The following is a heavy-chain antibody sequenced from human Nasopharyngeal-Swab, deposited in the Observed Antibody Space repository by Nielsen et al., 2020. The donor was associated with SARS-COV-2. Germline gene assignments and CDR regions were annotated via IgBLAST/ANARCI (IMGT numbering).Heavy chain of an antibody. Sequence: ASVKVSCKASGYTFTSYDINWVRQANGQGLEWMGWMNPNSGNTGYAQKFQGRVTMTRNTSISTAYMELSSLRSEDTAVYYCAREDDTHLRGWFDPWGQGTLVTVSS. CDR2: MNPNSGNT. CDR1: GYTFTSYD. CDR3: AREDDTHLRGWFDP. D-gene: IGHD3-22*01. V-gene: IGHV1-8*01. J-gene: IGHJ5*02.